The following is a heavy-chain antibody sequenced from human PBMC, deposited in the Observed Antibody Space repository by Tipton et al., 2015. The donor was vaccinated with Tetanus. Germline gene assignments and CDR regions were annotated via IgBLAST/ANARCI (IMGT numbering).Heavy chain of an antibody. CDR1: GGSFSDYY. V-gene: IGHV4-34*01. CDR2: IHPSGII. Sequence: TLSLTCALYGGSFSDYYWTWIRQPPGKGLEWIGEIHPSGIINYSPSPQSRVTMLVETSENQFSLRLTSVTAADTAIYYCAKGLDQYKSGNDWGQGTLVTVSS. J-gene: IGHJ4*02. CDR3: AKGLDQYKSGND. D-gene: IGHD1-1*01.